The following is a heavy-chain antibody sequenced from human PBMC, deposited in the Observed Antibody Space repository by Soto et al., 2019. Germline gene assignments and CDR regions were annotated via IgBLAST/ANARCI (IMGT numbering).Heavy chain of an antibody. J-gene: IGHJ6*02. D-gene: IGHD3-22*01. CDR1: GFTFSSYA. CDR3: ARGLITMIVVVIPEINGMDV. Sequence: GGSLRLSCAASGFTFSSYAMHWVRQAPGKGLEWVAVISYDGSNKYYADSVKGRFTISRDNSKNTLYLQMNSLRAEDTAVYYCARGLITMIVVVIPEINGMDVWGQGTTVTVSS. V-gene: IGHV3-30-3*01. CDR2: ISYDGSNK.